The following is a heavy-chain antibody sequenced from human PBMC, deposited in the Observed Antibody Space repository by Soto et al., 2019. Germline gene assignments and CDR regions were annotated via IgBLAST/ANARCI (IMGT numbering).Heavy chain of an antibody. CDR1: GFTFTTYA. Sequence: LRLSCGASGFTFTTYAMSWVRQAPGKGLEWVSVISGSGGSTYYADSVKGRFTISRDNSKNTLYLQMNSLRAEDTAVYYCAKANSGYDPFDYWGQGXMVTVHS. V-gene: IGHV3-23*01. CDR2: ISGSGGST. J-gene: IGHJ4*02. CDR3: AKANSGYDPFDY. D-gene: IGHD5-12*01.